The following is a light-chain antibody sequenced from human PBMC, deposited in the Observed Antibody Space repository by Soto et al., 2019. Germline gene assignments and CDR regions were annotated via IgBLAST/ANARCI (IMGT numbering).Light chain of an antibody. Sequence: AIQMTQSPSSLSASVGERVTITCRASQGIRNDLGWYQQRPGKAPKLLIYAASSLQSGVPSRFSGSGSGTDFTLTISSLQPEDFATYYCLQDHNYPLTFGGGTKVDIK. J-gene: IGKJ4*01. CDR1: QGIRND. V-gene: IGKV1-6*01. CDR3: LQDHNYPLT. CDR2: AAS.